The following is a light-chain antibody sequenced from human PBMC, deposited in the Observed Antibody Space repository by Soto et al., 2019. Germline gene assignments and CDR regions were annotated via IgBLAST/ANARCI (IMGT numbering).Light chain of an antibody. V-gene: IGKV3-15*01. Sequence: EIVMTQSPGTLSVSPGEGATLSCRASQSVSTNLAWYQQKPGQAPRLLIYGASTRATGIPARFSGSGSGTEFTLTISGLQCEDSAFYYCQHYSSWPTFGPGTKVDIK. CDR2: GAS. CDR3: QHYSSWPT. J-gene: IGKJ3*01. CDR1: QSVSTN.